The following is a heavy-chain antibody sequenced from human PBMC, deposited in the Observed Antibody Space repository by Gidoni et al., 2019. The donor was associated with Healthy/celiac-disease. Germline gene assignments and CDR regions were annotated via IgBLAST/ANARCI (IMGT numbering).Heavy chain of an antibody. J-gene: IGHJ6*02. CDR1: GGTFSSYA. V-gene: IGHV1-69*01. CDR3: ARWSGWGLAYYYYGMDV. CDR2: IIPIFGTA. D-gene: IGHD6-19*01. Sequence: QVQLVQSGAEVQKPGSSVKVSCKASGGTFSSYAISWVRQAPGQGLEWMGGIIPIFGTANYAQKFQGRVTITADESTSTAYMELSSLRSEDTAVYYCARWSGWGLAYYYYGMDVWGQGTTVTVSS.